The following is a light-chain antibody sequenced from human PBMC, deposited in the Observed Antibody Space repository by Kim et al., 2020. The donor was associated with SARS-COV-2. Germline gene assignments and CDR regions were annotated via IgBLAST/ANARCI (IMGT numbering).Light chain of an antibody. CDR3: QQYGTSPET. CDR1: QSVSSNY. J-gene: IGKJ4*01. Sequence: SPRERATLSCRASQSVSSNYLAWYQQKPGQAPRLLIYGASSRATGIPDRFSGSGSGTDFTLSINRLEPEDFAVYYCQQYGTSPETFGGGTKVDIK. CDR2: GAS. V-gene: IGKV3-20*01.